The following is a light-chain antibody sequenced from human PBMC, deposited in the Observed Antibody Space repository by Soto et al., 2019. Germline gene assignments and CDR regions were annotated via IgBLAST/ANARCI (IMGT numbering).Light chain of an antibody. V-gene: IGKV3-20*01. J-gene: IGKJ1*01. Sequence: EIEITQSPGTLSLSPPHGHCLSCRASQSVSSSYLAWYQQKPGQAPRLLIYGASSRATGIPDRFSGSGSGTDFTLTISRLEPEDFAVYYCQLAWTFGQGTKVDIK. CDR2: GAS. CDR1: QSVSSSY. CDR3: QLAWT.